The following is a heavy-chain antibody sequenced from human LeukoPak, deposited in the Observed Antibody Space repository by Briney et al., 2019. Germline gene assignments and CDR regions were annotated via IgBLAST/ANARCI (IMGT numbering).Heavy chain of an antibody. V-gene: IGHV5-51*01. CDR1: GYSFSSYW. CDR2: IYPGDSDT. J-gene: IGHJ5*02. D-gene: IGHD5/OR15-5a*01. Sequence: GESLKISCKGSGYSFSSYWIAWVRQMPGKGLEWMGIIYPGDSDTRYSPSFQGQVTISADKSISTAYLQWTSLEASDTAMYYCARVSQVVSAKRVWFDPWGQGTLVTVSS. CDR3: ARVSQVVSAKRVWFDP.